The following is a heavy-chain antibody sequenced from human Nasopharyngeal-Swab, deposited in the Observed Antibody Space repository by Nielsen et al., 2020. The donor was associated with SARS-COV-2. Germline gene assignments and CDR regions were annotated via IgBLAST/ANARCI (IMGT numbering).Heavy chain of an antibody. CDR2: INAGNSNT. J-gene: IGHJ4*02. V-gene: IGHV1-3*01. Sequence: ASVKVSCKASGYTFTSYAMHWVRQAPGQRLEWMGWINAGNSNTKYSQKFQGRVTITRDTSATTAYMELSSLRSGDTAVYFCTRGVGYSSSWYLGYWGQGTLVTVSS. D-gene: IGHD6-13*01. CDR1: GYTFTSYA. CDR3: TRGVGYSSSWYLGY.